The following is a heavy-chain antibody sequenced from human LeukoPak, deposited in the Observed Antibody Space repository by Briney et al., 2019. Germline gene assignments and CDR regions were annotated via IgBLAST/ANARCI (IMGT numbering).Heavy chain of an antibody. CDR3: SSHYGPGPV. Sequence: GASVKVSCKALGYNFRDHHVIWVRQAPGQGLEWMGWIHPNTGDTKFGQKFQGRLTMTWDTSISTAYMTLNDLTSDDTAMYYRSSHYGPGPVWGQGTLVTASS. CDR2: IHPNTGDT. D-gene: IGHD3-10*01. V-gene: IGHV1-2*02. CDR1: GYNFRDHH. J-gene: IGHJ4*02.